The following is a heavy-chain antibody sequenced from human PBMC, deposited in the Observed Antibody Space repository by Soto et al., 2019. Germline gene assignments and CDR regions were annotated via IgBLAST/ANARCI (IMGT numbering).Heavy chain of an antibody. CDR2: IYSGGST. CDR3: ARDSRQDFWSGPPTNYYYGMDV. J-gene: IGHJ6*02. V-gene: IGHV3-53*01. CDR1: GFTVSSNY. Sequence: GGSLRLSCAASGFTVSSNYMSWVRQAPGKGLEWVSVIYSGGSTYYADSVKGRFTISRDNSKNTLYLQMNSLRAEDTAVYYCARDSRQDFWSGPPTNYYYGMDVWGQGTTVTVSS. D-gene: IGHD3-3*01.